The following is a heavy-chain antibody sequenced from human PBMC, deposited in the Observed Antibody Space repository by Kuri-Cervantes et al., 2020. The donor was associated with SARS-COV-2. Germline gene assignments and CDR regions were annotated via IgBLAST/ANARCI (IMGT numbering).Heavy chain of an antibody. Sequence: ESLKISCTVSGGSISSSSYYWGWIRQPPGKGLEWIGSIYYSGDTYYNPSLKSRVTISVDTAKNQSSLKLSSVTAADTAVYYCARASLDYYYMDVWGKGTTVTVSS. D-gene: IGHD3-10*01. CDR1: GGSISSSSYY. J-gene: IGHJ6*03. CDR2: IYYSGDT. V-gene: IGHV4-39*07. CDR3: ARASLDYYYMDV.